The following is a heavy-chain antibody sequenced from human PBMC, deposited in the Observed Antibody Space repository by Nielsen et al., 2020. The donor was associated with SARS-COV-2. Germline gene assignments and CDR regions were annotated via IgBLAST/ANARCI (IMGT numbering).Heavy chain of an antibody. D-gene: IGHD2-21*02. CDR2: INSDGSST. V-gene: IGHV3-74*01. J-gene: IGHJ6*02. CDR1: GFTFSSYW. Sequence: GESLKISCAASGFTFSSYWMHWVRQAPGKGLVWVSRINSDGSSTSYADSVKGRFTISRDNAKNTLYLQMNSLRAEDTALYHCARYCGGDCYSYYYGMDVWGQGTTVTVSS. CDR3: ARYCGGDCYSYYYGMDV.